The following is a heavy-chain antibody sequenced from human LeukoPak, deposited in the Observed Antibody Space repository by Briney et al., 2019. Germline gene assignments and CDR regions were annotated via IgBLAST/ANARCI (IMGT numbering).Heavy chain of an antibody. V-gene: IGHV3-74*01. CDR2: INSDGSST. CDR3: ARGHNYGDLDY. CDR1: GFTFCSYW. Sequence: GGSLRLSCAASGFTFCSYWMHWVRQAPGRGLVWVSRINSDGSSTTYADSVKGRFTISRDNAKNTLYLQMNSLRAEDTAVYYCARGHNYGDLDYWGQGTLVTVSS. J-gene: IGHJ4*02. D-gene: IGHD4-17*01.